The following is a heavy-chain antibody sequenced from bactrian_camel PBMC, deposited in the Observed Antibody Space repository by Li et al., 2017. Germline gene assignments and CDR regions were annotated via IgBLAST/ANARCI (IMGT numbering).Heavy chain of an antibody. CDR2: IMPDNYR. Sequence: LVESGGGSVQPGGSLRLSCVASGFKFWLTNMTWLRQAPGKELEWVSAIMPDNYRDYADSVKGRFTISKGSAKDDLFLEMTSLKPEDSATYYCARGRTPRQLCSSALAQDFGYWGQGTQVTVS. D-gene: IGHD3*01. V-gene: IGHV3S28*01. CDR3: ARGRTPRQLCSSALAQDFGY. CDR1: GFKFWLTN. J-gene: IGHJ6*01.